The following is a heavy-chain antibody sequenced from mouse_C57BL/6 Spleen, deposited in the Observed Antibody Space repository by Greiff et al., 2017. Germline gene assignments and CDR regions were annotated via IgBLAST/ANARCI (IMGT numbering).Heavy chain of an antibody. Sequence: EVQVVESGPGLVKPSQSLSLTCSVTGYSITSGYYWNWIRQFPGNKLEWMGYISYDGSNNYNPSLKNRISITRDTSKNQFFLKLNSVTTEDTATYYCAKSNPAWFAYWGQGTLVTVSA. J-gene: IGHJ3*01. CDR2: ISYDGSN. V-gene: IGHV3-6*01. CDR1: GYSITSGYY. CDR3: AKSNPAWFAY. D-gene: IGHD2-5*01.